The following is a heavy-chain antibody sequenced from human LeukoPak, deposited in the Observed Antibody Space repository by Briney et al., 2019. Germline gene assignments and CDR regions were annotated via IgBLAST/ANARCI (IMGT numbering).Heavy chain of an antibody. V-gene: IGHV3-7*04. CDR2: IKQDGSEK. J-gene: IGHJ5*02. Sequence: GGSLRLSCSASGFIFRNYWMTWVRQAPGKGLEWVANIKQDGSEKYYVDSVKGRFSIPRDNAKRSLYLQMKSLRAEDTAVYFCARDMMSLRSWGQGTLVTVSS. CDR1: GFIFRNYW. D-gene: IGHD3-16*01. CDR3: ARDMMSLRS.